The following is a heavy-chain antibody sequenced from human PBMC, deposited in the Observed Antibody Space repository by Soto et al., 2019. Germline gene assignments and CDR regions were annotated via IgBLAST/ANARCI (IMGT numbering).Heavy chain of an antibody. Sequence: EVQLLESGGGLVQPGGSLRLSCAASGFTFSSYAMSWVRQAPGKGLEWVSVISGSGGSTYYADSVKGRFTISRDNSKSTLYLQMNSLSAEDTAVYYCAKASRVAVARYYYGMDVWGQGTTVTVSS. D-gene: IGHD6-19*01. CDR2: ISGSGGST. J-gene: IGHJ6*02. CDR1: GFTFSSYA. CDR3: AKASRVAVARYYYGMDV. V-gene: IGHV3-23*01.